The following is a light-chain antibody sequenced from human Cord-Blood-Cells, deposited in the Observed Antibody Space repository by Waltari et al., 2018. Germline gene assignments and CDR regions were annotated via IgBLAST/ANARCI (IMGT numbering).Light chain of an antibody. CDR3: MQGIHLPYT. Sequence: DIVMTQTPLSLSVTPGQPASTSCKSSQSLLHSDGKTYFYWYLQKPGQSPQLLIYEVSGRFSGVPDRFSGSGSGTDFTLKISRVEAEDVGVYYCMQGIHLPYTFGQGTKLEIK. J-gene: IGKJ2*01. V-gene: IGKV2-29*02. CDR2: EVS. CDR1: QSLLHSDGKTY.